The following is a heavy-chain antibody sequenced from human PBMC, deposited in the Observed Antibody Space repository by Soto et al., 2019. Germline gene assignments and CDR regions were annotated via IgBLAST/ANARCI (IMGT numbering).Heavy chain of an antibody. Sequence: QVQLVQSGAEVKEPGASVKISCKGSGYTFTNFYIHWVRQAPGQGFEWMGIVNPNGGSTNYTQNFKGRMSISRDTSTSTVYMDLSSLRSEDTDVYYCASGLASGDYWGQGTLVTVSS. J-gene: IGHJ4*02. D-gene: IGHD6-6*01. V-gene: IGHV1-46*01. CDR1: GYTFTNFY. CDR2: VNPNGGST. CDR3: ASGLASGDY.